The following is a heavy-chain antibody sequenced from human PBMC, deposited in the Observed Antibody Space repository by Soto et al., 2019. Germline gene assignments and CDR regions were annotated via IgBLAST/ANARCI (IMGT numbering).Heavy chain of an antibody. CDR3: AKGGGGGWYTAFDI. CDR2: ITSSGGST. Sequence: EVQLLESGGGLVQPGGSLRLSCAASGFTFSSYAMSWVRQAPGEGLASVSTITSSGGSTYYADSVKGRFTISRDNSQDTAFLQMNSLRVEDTAVYYCAKGGGGGWYTAFDIWGQGTTLTVSS. D-gene: IGHD2-15*01. CDR1: GFTFSSYA. J-gene: IGHJ3*02. V-gene: IGHV3-23*01.